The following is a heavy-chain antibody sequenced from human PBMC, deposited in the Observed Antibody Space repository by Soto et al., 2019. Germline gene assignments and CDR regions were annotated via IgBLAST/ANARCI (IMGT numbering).Heavy chain of an antibody. CDR1: GGSFSGYY. J-gene: IGHJ5*02. CDR2: INHSGST. Sequence: QVQLQQWGAGLLKPSETLSLTCAVYGGSFSGYYWSWIRQPPGKGLEWIGEINHSGSTNYNPSLKRVGPIAVDPSQDQAALKLGSVTAADTAVDYGARGGFTEQLPSRNGMDRWCDPWGQGTLVAVSS. D-gene: IGHD6-13*01. V-gene: IGHV4-34*01. CDR3: ARGGFTEQLPSRNGMDRWCDP.